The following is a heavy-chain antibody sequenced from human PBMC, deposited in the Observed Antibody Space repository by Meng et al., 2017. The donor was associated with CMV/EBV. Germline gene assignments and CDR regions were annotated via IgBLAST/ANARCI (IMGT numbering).Heavy chain of an antibody. V-gene: IGHV4-30-4*08. Sequence: SETLSLTCTVSGGSISSGDYYWSWIRQPPGKGLEWIGYIYYSGSTYYNPSLKSRVTISVDTSKNQFSLKLSSVTAADTAVYYCARSGGYCSSTSCLNYFDYWGQGTPVTVSS. D-gene: IGHD2-2*01. CDR1: GGSISSGDYY. CDR3: ARSGGYCSSTSCLNYFDY. J-gene: IGHJ4*02. CDR2: IYYSGST.